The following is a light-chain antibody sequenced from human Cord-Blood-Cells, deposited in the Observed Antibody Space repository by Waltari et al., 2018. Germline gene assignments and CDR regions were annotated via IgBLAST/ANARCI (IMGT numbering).Light chain of an antibody. V-gene: IGKV2-28*01. CDR2: LCS. Sequence: DIVMTQSPLSLPVTPGEPASISCRSSQSLLHSNGYNFLDWDLQKPGQSPQLLFYLCSNRDSGVPDRFSGSGSGTDFTLKSSRVEAEDVGVYYGMQALQTPTTFGQGTKVEIK. CDR1: QSLLHSNGYNF. CDR3: MQALQTPTT. J-gene: IGKJ1*01.